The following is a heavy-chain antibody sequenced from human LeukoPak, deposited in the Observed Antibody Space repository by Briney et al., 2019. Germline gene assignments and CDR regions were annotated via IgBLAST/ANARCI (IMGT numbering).Heavy chain of an antibody. Sequence: GGSLRLSCAASGFTFSSYGMHWVRQAPGKGLEWVAVISYDGSNKYYADSVKGRFTISRDNSKNTLYLQMNSLRAEDTAVYYCAKDFSGSYYEDYFDYWGQGTLVTVSS. CDR1: GFTFSSYG. D-gene: IGHD1-26*01. J-gene: IGHJ4*02. CDR3: AKDFSGSYYEDYFDY. CDR2: ISYDGSNK. V-gene: IGHV3-30*18.